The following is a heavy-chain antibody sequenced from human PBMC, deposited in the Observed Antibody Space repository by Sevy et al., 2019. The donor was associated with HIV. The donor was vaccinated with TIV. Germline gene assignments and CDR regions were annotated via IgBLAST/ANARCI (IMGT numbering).Heavy chain of an antibody. CDR1: GGSVRSGSYY. CDR3: ARSPDSTGYYPAFDI. CDR2: IYSSGST. D-gene: IGHD3-22*01. Sequence: LSLTCTVSGGSVRSGSYYWSWIRQPPGKGLEWIGYIYSSGSTISNPSLESRVSISVDTSKNQVSLKLASVTAADTAVYYCARSPDSTGYYPAFDIWGQGTMVTVSS. J-gene: IGHJ3*02. V-gene: IGHV4-61*01.